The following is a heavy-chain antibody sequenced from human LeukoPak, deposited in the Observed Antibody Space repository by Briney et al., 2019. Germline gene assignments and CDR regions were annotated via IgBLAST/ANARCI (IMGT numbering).Heavy chain of an antibody. CDR3: ARDIKYYYGSGSYYIGDNFDY. V-gene: IGHV3-48*02. CDR1: GFTFSTYN. CDR2: ISSDRSAI. Sequence: GGSLRLYCAASGFTFSTYNMNWVRQGPGKGLEWVSYISSDRSAIYYADSVKGRFTISRDNAKNSLYLQMNSLRDEDTAVYYCARDIKYYYGSGSYYIGDNFDYGGQGTLVTVSS. J-gene: IGHJ4*02. D-gene: IGHD3-10*01.